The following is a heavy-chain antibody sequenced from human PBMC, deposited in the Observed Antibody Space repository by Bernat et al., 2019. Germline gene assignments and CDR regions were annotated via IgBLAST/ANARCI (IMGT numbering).Heavy chain of an antibody. V-gene: IGHV3-15*01. Sequence: EVQLVESGGGLVKPGGSLRLSCAASGFTFSNAYMSWVRQAPGKGLEWVGRIKSNSDGGTTDYAAPVKDRFTISRDDSKSTLFLQMSSLKTEDTAVYYCTTHSRDRAFHIWGQGTLVTVSS. CDR2: IKSNSDGGTT. D-gene: IGHD6-13*01. J-gene: IGHJ3*02. CDR1: GFTFSNAY. CDR3: TTHSRDRAFHI.